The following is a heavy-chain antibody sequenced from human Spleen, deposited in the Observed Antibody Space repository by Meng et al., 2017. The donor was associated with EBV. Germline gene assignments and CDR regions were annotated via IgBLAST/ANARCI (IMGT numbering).Heavy chain of an antibody. J-gene: IGHJ4*02. CDR1: GCSFTTYP. CDR2: INAGNGNT. D-gene: IGHD2-8*02. V-gene: IGHV1-3*01. Sequence: QCQCGQSGGKVKKPGASVKISCKASGCSFTTYPVHWVRQAPGQRLEWMGWINAGNGNTKYSQKLQGRVTMTRDTSASTVYMELSSLRSEDTAVYYCARDGGSTGGALDYWGQGTLVTVSS. CDR3: ARDGGSTGGALDY.